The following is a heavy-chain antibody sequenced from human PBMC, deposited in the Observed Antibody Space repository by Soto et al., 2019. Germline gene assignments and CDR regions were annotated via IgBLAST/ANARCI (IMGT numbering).Heavy chain of an antibody. Sequence: EVQLLESGGGLVQPGGSLRLSCAASGFTFSSYAMSWVRQAPGKGLEWVSAISGSGGSTYYADSVKGRFTISRDNSKNTLYRQMNSLRAEDTAVYYCGKDEEGATHRFDPWGQGTLVTVYS. CDR3: GKDEEGATHRFDP. J-gene: IGHJ5*02. D-gene: IGHD1-26*01. V-gene: IGHV3-23*01. CDR1: GFTFSSYA. CDR2: ISGSGGST.